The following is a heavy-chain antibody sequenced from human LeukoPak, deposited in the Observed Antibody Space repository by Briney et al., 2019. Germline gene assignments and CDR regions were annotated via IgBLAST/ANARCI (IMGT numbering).Heavy chain of an antibody. Sequence: SETLSLTCTVSGGSISSYYWSWIRQPPGKGLEWIGYIYYSGSTNYNPSLKSRVTISVDTSKNQFSLKLSSVTAADTAVYYCARDGVRGARGPFDIWGQGTMVTVSS. D-gene: IGHD3-10*01. V-gene: IGHV4-59*01. CDR3: ARDGVRGARGPFDI. CDR1: GGSISSYY. CDR2: IYYSGST. J-gene: IGHJ3*02.